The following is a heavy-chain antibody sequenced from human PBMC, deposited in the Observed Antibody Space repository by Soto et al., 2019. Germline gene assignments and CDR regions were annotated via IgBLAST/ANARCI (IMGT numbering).Heavy chain of an antibody. V-gene: IGHV4-39*01. Sequence: LSLTCTVSGVSISNSSYYWGWIRRPPGKGLEWIGTIYYSGITYYNPALKSRVTISVDTSKNQFSLKLTSVTAADTAVYYCARHGSNWGQGTLVTVSS. CDR3: ARHGSN. CDR1: GVSISNSSYY. J-gene: IGHJ4*02. CDR2: IYYSGIT.